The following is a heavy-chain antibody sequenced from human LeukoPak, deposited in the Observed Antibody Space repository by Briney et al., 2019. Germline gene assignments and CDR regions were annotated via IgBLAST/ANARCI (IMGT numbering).Heavy chain of an antibody. J-gene: IGHJ4*02. CDR3: ARDRDGDYYDNPLDY. CDR2: ISYDGSNK. Sequence: GGSLRLSCAASGFTFSSYAMHWVRRAPGKGLEWVAVISYDGSNKYYADSVKGRFTISRDNSKNTLYLQMNSLRAEDTAVYYCARDRDGDYYDNPLDYWGQGTLVTVSS. CDR1: GFTFSSYA. D-gene: IGHD3-22*01. V-gene: IGHV3-30-3*01.